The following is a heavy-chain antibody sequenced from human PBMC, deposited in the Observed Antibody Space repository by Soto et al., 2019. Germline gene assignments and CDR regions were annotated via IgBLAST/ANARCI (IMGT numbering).Heavy chain of an antibody. D-gene: IGHD6-6*01. CDR3: ARSAVARPEAWY. J-gene: IGHJ4*02. CDR2: ISSSGSFT. CDR1: GFTFGDYY. Sequence: QVQLVESGGGLVKPGGSLRLSCAASGFTFGDYYMSWIRQAPGKGLAWVSYISSSGSFTYYVDSVRGRFTISRDNAKKSEALQMDSLGAEDTAVDYCARSAVARPEAWYWGQGTLVTVSS. V-gene: IGHV3-11*01.